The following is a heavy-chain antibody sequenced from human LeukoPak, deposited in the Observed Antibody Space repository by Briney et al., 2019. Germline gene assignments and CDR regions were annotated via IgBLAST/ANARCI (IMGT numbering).Heavy chain of an antibody. V-gene: IGHV3-48*01. CDR1: GFNFSTYS. J-gene: IGHJ4*02. D-gene: IGHD6-6*01. Sequence: GGSLRLSCVASGFNFSTYSMNWVRQSPGKGLEWVSYISSSSRTTYYADSVKGRFTISRDNAKNSLYLQMDGLRAEDTAVYYCARPGSSSPLGYWGQGTLVTVSS. CDR3: ARPGSSSPLGY. CDR2: ISSSSRTT.